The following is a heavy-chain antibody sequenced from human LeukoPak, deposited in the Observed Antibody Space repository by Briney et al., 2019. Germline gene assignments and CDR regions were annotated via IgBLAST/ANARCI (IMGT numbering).Heavy chain of an antibody. CDR2: ISGSGGST. V-gene: IGHV3-23*01. D-gene: IGHD3-16*01. CDR3: AREFQTLRFFNY. Sequence: GGSLRLSCAASGFTFSSYAMSWVRQAPGKGLEWVSAISGSGGSTYYADSVKGRFTISRDNAKNSLYLQMNSLRAEDTAVYYCAREFQTLRFFNYWGQGTLVTVPS. J-gene: IGHJ4*02. CDR1: GFTFSSYA.